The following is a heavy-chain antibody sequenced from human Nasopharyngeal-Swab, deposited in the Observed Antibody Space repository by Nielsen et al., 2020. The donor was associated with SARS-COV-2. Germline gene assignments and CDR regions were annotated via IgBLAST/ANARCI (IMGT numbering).Heavy chain of an antibody. J-gene: IGHJ6*02. V-gene: IGHV3-21*01. Sequence: GESLKISCAASGFTFSSYSMNLVRQAPGKGLEWVSSISSSSSYIYYADSVKGRFTISRDNAKNSLYLQMNSLRAEDTAVYYCARTAAASENGMDVWGQGTTVTVSS. CDR3: ARTAAASENGMDV. CDR1: GFTFSSYS. CDR2: ISSSSSYI. D-gene: IGHD2-2*01.